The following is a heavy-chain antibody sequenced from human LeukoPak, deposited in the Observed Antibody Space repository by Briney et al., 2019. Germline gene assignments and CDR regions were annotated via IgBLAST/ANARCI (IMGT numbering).Heavy chain of an antibody. Sequence: PSGTLSLTCAVSGGSISSSNWWSWVRQRPGKGLEWIGEIYHSGSTNYNPSLKSRVTISVDKSKNQFSLKLSSVTAADTAVYYCARVVAYSSSWWTFDYWGQGTLVTVSS. J-gene: IGHJ4*02. CDR1: GGSISSSNW. CDR2: IYHSGST. D-gene: IGHD6-13*01. V-gene: IGHV4-4*02. CDR3: ARVVAYSSSWWTFDY.